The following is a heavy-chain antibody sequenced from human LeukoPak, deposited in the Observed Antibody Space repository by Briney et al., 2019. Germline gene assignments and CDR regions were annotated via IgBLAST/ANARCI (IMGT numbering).Heavy chain of an antibody. CDR1: GGSISSGGDD. CDR2: IYTSGST. CDR3: ARDANLYLYCGGDCYSLPDAFDI. V-gene: IGHV4-61*02. J-gene: IGHJ3*02. D-gene: IGHD2-21*02. Sequence: SQTLSLTCTVSGGSISSGGDDWSWIRQPAGKGLEWIGRIYTSGSTNYNPSLKSRVTISVDTSKNQFSLKLSSVTAADTAVYYCARDANLYLYCGGDCYSLPDAFDIWGQGTMVTVSS.